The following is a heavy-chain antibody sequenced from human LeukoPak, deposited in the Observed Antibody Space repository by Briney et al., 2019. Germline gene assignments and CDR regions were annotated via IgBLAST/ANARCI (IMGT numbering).Heavy chain of an antibody. D-gene: IGHD6-19*01. CDR1: GGSFSGYY. J-gene: IGHJ4*02. CDR3: ASVAVAGMGFDY. V-gene: IGHV4-34*01. CDR2: INHSGST. Sequence: SETLSLTCAVYGGSFSGYYWSWIRQPPGKGLEWIGEINHSGSTNYNPSLKSRVTISVDTSKNQFSLKLSSVTAADTAVYYCASVAVAGMGFDYWGQGTLVTVSS.